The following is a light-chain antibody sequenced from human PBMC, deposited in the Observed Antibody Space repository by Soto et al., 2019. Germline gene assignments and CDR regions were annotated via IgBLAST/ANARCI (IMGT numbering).Light chain of an antibody. J-gene: IGKJ1*01. CDR3: QQYATYPWT. Sequence: EIVMTQSPATLSVSPGERATLSCRASQSVNINVAWYQQKPGQAPRLLFYAASTRATGIPARFSGSGSGTEFTLTISGLLPDDSATYYCQQYATYPWTFGQGTIV. CDR1: QSVNIN. CDR2: AAS. V-gene: IGKV3-15*01.